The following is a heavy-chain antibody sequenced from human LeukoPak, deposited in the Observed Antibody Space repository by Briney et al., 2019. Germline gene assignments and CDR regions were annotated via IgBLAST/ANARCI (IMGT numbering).Heavy chain of an antibody. CDR1: GGSFSTGGYY. Sequence: PSQTLSLTCTVSGGSFSTGGYYWSWIRQHPGKGLESIGYIYSSGSTYYNPSLKSRVTISVDTSKNQFSLRLSSVTAADTAVYYCARAHITATNFDFWGQGTLVTVSS. D-gene: IGHD1-7*01. CDR2: IYSSGST. J-gene: IGHJ4*02. CDR3: ARAHITATNFDF. V-gene: IGHV4-31*03.